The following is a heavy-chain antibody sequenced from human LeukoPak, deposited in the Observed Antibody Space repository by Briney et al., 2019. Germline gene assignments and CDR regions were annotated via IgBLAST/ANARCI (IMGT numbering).Heavy chain of an antibody. V-gene: IGHV3-7*01. J-gene: IGHJ3*02. CDR2: INEDGSEK. CDR3: ARGSSGGFHI. Sequence: QPGGSLRLSCVASGFTFRNYWMSWVRQAPGKGLEWVANINEDGSEKYYVDSVEGRFTISRDNAKNSLYLQMNSLKGEDTAVYFCARGSSGGFHIWGQGTVVTVSS. CDR1: GFTFRNYW. D-gene: IGHD2-15*01.